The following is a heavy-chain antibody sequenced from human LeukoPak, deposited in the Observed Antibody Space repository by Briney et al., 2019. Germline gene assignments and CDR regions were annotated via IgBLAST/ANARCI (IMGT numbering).Heavy chain of an antibody. CDR2: ISSSSSYT. CDR1: GFTFSDYY. D-gene: IGHD3-22*01. CDR3: ASLLISTYYYDSSGPDAFDI. J-gene: IGHJ3*02. V-gene: IGHV3-11*06. Sequence: PGGSLRLSCAASGFTFSDYYMSWIRQAPGKGLEWVSYISSSSSYTNYADSVKGRFTISRDNAKNSLYLQMNSLRAEDTAVYYCASLLISTYYYDSSGPDAFDIWGQGTMVTVSS.